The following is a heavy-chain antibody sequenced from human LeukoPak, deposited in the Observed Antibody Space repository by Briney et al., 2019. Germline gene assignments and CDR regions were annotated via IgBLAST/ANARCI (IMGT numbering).Heavy chain of an antibody. J-gene: IGHJ4*02. CDR1: GFTFSSYA. CDR3: ARARARGIAAAVGFDY. D-gene: IGHD6-13*01. V-gene: IGHV3-30-3*01. CDR2: ISYDGSNK. Sequence: PGGSLRLSCAASGFTFSSYAMHWVRQAPGKGLEWVAVISYDGSNKYYADSVKGRFTISRDNSKNTLYLQMNSLRAEDTAVYYCARARARGIAAAVGFDYWGQGTLVTVSS.